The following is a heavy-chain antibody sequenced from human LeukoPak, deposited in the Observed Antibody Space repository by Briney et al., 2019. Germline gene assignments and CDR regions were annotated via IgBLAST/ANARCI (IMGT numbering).Heavy chain of an antibody. CDR2: ISAYNGNT. CDR1: GYTFTSYG. V-gene: IGHV1-18*01. D-gene: IGHD4-17*01. J-gene: IGHJ5*02. CDR3: ARDRRTTVTTKDWFDP. Sequence: VASVKVSCKASGYTFTSYGISWVRQAPGQGLEWMGWISAYNGNTNYARKLQGRVTMTTDTSTSTAYMELRSLRSDDTAVYYCARDRRTTVTTKDWFDPWGQGTLVTVSS.